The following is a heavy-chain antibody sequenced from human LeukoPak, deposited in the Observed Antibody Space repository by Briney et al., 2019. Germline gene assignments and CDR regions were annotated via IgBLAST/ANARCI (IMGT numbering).Heavy chain of an antibody. Sequence: GSLRLSCAASGFSFSGSAIHWVRRASGKGLEWLGRIRSKTNNYATAYGASVNDRFTISRDDSKNTAYLQMNSLRAEDTAVYYCAKPGSSRGIAGRRPTKYYFDYWGQGTLVTVSS. CDR1: GFSFSGSA. J-gene: IGHJ4*02. V-gene: IGHV3-73*01. CDR3: AKPGSSRGIAGRRPTKYYFDY. D-gene: IGHD6-6*01. CDR2: IRSKTNNYAT.